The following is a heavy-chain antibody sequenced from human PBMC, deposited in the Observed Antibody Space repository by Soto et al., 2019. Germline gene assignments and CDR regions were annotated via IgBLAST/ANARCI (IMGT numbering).Heavy chain of an antibody. CDR2: ISSSSSYI. CDR3: ARARSSSWAALYYYYYGMDV. D-gene: IGHD6-13*01. V-gene: IGHV3-21*01. J-gene: IGHJ6*02. Sequence: GGTLRLSCAASGFTFSSYSMNWVRQAPGKGLEWVSSISSSSSYIYYADSVKGRFTISRDNAKNSLYLQMNSLRAEDTAVYYCARARSSSWAALYYYYYGMDVWGQGTTVTVSS. CDR1: GFTFSSYS.